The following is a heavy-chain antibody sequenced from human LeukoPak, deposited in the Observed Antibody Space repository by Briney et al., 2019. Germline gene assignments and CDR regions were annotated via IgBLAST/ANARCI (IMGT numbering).Heavy chain of an antibody. CDR1: GYTFTSYG. CDR3: ARPSSSSWYGFDP. V-gene: IGHV1-18*01. J-gene: IGHJ5*02. D-gene: IGHD6-13*01. CDR2: ISAYNGNT. Sequence: GASVKVSCKASGYTFTSYGISWARQAPGQGLEWMGWISAYNGNTNYAQKFQGRVTMTRDTSISTAYMDLSSLKSDDTVVYYCARPSSSSWYGFDPWGQGTLVTVSS.